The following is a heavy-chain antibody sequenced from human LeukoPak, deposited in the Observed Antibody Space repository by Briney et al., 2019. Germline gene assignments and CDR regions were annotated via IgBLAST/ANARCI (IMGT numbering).Heavy chain of an antibody. V-gene: IGHV3-7*01. CDR3: ARDLGYGALDP. J-gene: IGHJ5*02. Sequence: GRSLRLSCAASGFTFTSYWMNWVRQAPGKGLEWVALINPDGSQTSYVDSVKGRFTISRDNAENSLYLQMNSLRAEDTAVYYCARDLGYGALDPWGQGTLVTVSS. CDR2: INPDGSQT. D-gene: IGHD4-17*01. CDR1: GFTFTSYW.